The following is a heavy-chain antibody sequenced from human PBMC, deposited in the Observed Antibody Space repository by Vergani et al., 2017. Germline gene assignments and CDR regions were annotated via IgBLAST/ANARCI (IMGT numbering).Heavy chain of an antibody. D-gene: IGHD3-10*01. CDR3: ASGGGFGDRNAFDI. CDR1: GGTFSSYA. J-gene: IGHJ3*02. V-gene: IGHV1-69*06. Sequence: QVQLVQSGAEVKKPGSSVKVSCKASGGTFSSYAISWVRQAPGQGLEWMGGIIPIFGTANYAQKFKGRVTITADKSTSTAYMEMSSLRSEDTAVYYCASGGGFGDRNAFDIWGQGTMVTVSS. CDR2: IIPIFGTA.